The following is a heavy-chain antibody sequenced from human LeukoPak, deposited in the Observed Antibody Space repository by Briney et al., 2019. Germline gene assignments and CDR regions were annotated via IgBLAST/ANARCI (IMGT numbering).Heavy chain of an antibody. CDR2: ITSRPAGGAI. Sequence: PGGSLRLSCAASGFTLTYAWMNWVRQAPGEGLEWVGRITSRPAGGAIDYADSVRGRFTISRDDSKNTLYLQMNSLKTEDTAVYYCTTEGQQMESSGFDYWGQGTPVTVSS. J-gene: IGHJ4*02. D-gene: IGHD6-13*01. V-gene: IGHV3-15*07. CDR1: GFTLTYAW. CDR3: TTEGQQMESSGFDY.